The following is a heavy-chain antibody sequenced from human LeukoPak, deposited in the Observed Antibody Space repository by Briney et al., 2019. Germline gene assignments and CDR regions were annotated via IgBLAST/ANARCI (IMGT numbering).Heavy chain of an antibody. CDR1: GYTLTSYG. D-gene: IGHD2-2*01. Sequence: ASVKVSCKASGYTLTSYGISWVRQAPGQGLEWMGWISAYNGNTNYAQKLQGRVTMTTDTSTSTAYMELRSLRSDDTAVYYCARVIVPAAPQLGMDVWGQGTTVTVSS. CDR3: ARVIVPAAPQLGMDV. J-gene: IGHJ6*02. V-gene: IGHV1-18*01. CDR2: ISAYNGNT.